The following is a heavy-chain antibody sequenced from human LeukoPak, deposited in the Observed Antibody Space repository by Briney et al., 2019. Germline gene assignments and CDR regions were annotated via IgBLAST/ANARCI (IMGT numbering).Heavy chain of an antibody. CDR3: VNLWEAGY. Sequence: GGSLRLSCAASGVIFTDYWMHWVRQGPGKELVWVARISGDGRATTYADSVKGRFTISRDNAMSTAFLQMKSMRAEDTAIYYCVNLWEAGYRGQGALVSVSS. CDR2: ISGDGRAT. J-gene: IGHJ4*02. D-gene: IGHD1-26*01. V-gene: IGHV3-74*03. CDR1: GVIFTDYW.